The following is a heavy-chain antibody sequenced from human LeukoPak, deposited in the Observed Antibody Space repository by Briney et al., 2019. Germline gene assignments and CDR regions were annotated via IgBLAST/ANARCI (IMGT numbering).Heavy chain of an antibody. CDR2: IYYSGST. Sequence: PSETLSLTCTVSGGSMSSSNYYWGWIRQPPGKGLDWIVSIYYSGSTYYNPSLKSRVTISVDTSKNQFSLKLSSVTAADTAVYYCATTLDGLTMIPYYFDYWGQGTLVTVSS. CDR1: GGSMSSSNYY. CDR3: ATTLDGLTMIPYYFDY. J-gene: IGHJ4*02. D-gene: IGHD3-22*01. V-gene: IGHV4-39*07.